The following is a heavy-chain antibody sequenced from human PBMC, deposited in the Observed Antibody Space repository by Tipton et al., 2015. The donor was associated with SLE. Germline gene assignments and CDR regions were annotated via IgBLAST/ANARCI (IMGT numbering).Heavy chain of an antibody. CDR3: ASALGGYFDY. CDR1: GGSISSHY. D-gene: IGHD4-23*01. Sequence: TLSLTCTVSGGSISSHYWSWIRQPPGKGLEWIGYIYYSGSTNYNPSLKSQVTISVDTSKNQFSLKLSSVTAADTAVYYCASALGGYFDYWGQGTLVTVSS. J-gene: IGHJ4*02. V-gene: IGHV4-59*11. CDR2: IYYSGST.